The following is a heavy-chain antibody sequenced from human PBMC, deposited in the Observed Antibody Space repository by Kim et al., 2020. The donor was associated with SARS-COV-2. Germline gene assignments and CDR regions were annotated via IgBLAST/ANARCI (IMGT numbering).Heavy chain of an antibody. D-gene: IGHD6-13*01. J-gene: IGHJ6*02. V-gene: IGHV3-30*18. CDR3: AKDPYSSSWYPNLDYYYGMDD. Sequence: GGSLRLSCAASGFTFSSYGMHWVRQAPGKGLEWVAVISYDGSNKYYADSVKGRFTISRDNSKNTLYLQMNSLRAEDTAVYYCAKDPYSSSWYPNLDYYYGMDDWGQGTTVTVSS. CDR2: ISYDGSNK. CDR1: GFTFSSYG.